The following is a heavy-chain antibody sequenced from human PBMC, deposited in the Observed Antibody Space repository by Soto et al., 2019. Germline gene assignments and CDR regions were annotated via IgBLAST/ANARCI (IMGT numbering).Heavy chain of an antibody. J-gene: IGHJ4*02. CDR2: ISGSGGST. V-gene: IGHV3-23*01. CDR1: GFTFSSYA. D-gene: IGHD6-19*01. CDR3: ARAGYSSGWFFDY. Sequence: GGSLRLSCAASGFTFSSYAMSWVRQAPGKGLEWVSAISGSGGSTYYADSVKGRFTISRDNSKNTLYLQMNSLRAEDTAVYYCARAGYSSGWFFDYWGQGTLVTVSS.